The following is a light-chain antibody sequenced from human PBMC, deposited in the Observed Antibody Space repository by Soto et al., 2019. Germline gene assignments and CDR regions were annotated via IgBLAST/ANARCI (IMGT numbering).Light chain of an antibody. CDR1: QTIRDNY. CDR2: GTS. V-gene: IGKV3-20*01. CDR3: QEYGSSQYT. Sequence: EIVLTQSPGTLSLSPGERATLSCRASQTIRDNYLAWYQQKPGQAPRLLVYGTSFRATGIPDRFSGSGSGTDFTLTIIRLEPEDFALYHCQEYGSSQYTFGQGTKLEIK. J-gene: IGKJ2*01.